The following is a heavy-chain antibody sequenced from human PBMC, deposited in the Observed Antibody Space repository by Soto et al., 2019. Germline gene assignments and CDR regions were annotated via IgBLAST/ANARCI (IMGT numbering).Heavy chain of an antibody. CDR3: ARDGVLRLRELSLDYYYGMDI. J-gene: IGHJ6*02. CDR2: VSYDGSSE. CDR1: GFTFTNYD. V-gene: IGHV3-33*05. D-gene: IGHD3-16*02. Sequence: QVRLVESGGGVVRLGRSLRLSCAASGFTFTNYDMHWVRQAPGKGLEWVAVVSYDGSSEDYAASVKGRFTISRDNSKDTLFLQMNNLRAEDTAVYYCARDGVLRLRELSLDYYYGMDIWGQGTTVTVYS.